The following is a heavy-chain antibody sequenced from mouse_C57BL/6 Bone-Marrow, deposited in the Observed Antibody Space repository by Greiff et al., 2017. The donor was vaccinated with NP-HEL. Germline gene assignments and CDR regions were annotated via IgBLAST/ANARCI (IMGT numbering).Heavy chain of an antibody. CDR1: GYAFSSSW. J-gene: IGHJ3*01. CDR2: IYPGDGDT. Sequence: QVQLQQSGPELVKPGASVKISCKASGYAFSSSWMNWVKQRPGKGLEWIGRIYPGDGDTNYNGKFKGKATLTADTSSSTAYMQLSSLTSEDSAVYDCEREDGGTFAYWGQGTLVTVSA. V-gene: IGHV1-82*01. CDR3: EREDGGTFAY. D-gene: IGHD1-1*02.